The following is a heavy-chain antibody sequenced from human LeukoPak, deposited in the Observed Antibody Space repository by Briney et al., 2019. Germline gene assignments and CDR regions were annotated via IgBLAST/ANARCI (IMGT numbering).Heavy chain of an antibody. J-gene: IGHJ5*02. Sequence: GASVKLSCNASGYTFTSYGISWVRQGPGQGLELRGWSIAYNGNTNYEQKLQGRVTMTTDTYTSTAYMELRSLRSEDTAVYSCARGAGIAAAGTDWFDHWGQGTLVTVSS. CDR2: SIAYNGNT. D-gene: IGHD6-13*01. CDR3: ARGAGIAAAGTDWFDH. CDR1: GYTFTSYG. V-gene: IGHV1-18*04.